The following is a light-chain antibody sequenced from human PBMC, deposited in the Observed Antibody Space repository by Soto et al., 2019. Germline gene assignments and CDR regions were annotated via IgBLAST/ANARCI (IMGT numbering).Light chain of an antibody. Sequence: EIVLTQSPGTLSLSPGERATLSCRASQSVDSNYLAWYQQKPGQAPRLLIYGASSRATGIPDRFSGGGSGTDFTLTISRLEPEDFAVYYCQLYYSGMFAQGTKVEIK. CDR1: QSVDSNY. J-gene: IGKJ1*01. CDR3: QLYYSGM. V-gene: IGKV3-20*01. CDR2: GAS.